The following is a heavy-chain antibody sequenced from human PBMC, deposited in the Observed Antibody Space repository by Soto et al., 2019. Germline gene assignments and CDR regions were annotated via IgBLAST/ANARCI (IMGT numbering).Heavy chain of an antibody. CDR3: ARQIYDSDTGPNFQYYFDS. CDR2: IDPSDSQT. J-gene: IGHJ4*02. V-gene: IGHV5-10-1*01. D-gene: IGHD3-22*01. Sequence: GESLKISCKGSEYSFAGYWITWVRQKPGKGLEWMGRIDPSDSQTYYSPSFRGHVTISVTKSITTVFLQWSSLRASDTAMYYCARQIYDSDTGPNFQYYFDSWGQGTPVTVSS. CDR1: EYSFAGYW.